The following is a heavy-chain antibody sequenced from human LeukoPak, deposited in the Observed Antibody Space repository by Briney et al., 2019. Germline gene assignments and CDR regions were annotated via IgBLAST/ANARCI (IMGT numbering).Heavy chain of an antibody. CDR3: AKGGSYLPFDY. J-gene: IGHJ4*02. D-gene: IGHD1-26*01. V-gene: IGHV3-30*18. Sequence: GGSLRLSCAASGFTFSSYGMHWVRQAPGKGLEWVAVISYDGSNKYYADSVKGRFTISRDNSKNTLYLQMNSLRAEDTAVYYCAKGGSYLPFDYWGQGTLVTVSS. CDR2: ISYDGSNK. CDR1: GFTFSSYG.